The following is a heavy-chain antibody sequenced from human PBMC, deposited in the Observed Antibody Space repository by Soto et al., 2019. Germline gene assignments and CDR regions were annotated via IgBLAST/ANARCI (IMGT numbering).Heavy chain of an antibody. D-gene: IGHD6-13*01. CDR1: GFTVSSNY. J-gene: IGHJ4*02. CDR3: ARSSNSIAAAGTGFDY. CDR2: IYSGGST. V-gene: IGHV3-53*01. Sequence: PGGSLRLSCAASGFTVSSNYMSWVRQAPGKGLGWASVIYSGGSTYYADSVKGRFTISRDNSKNTLYLQMNSLRAEDTAVYYCARSSNSIAAAGTGFDYWGQGTLVTVSS.